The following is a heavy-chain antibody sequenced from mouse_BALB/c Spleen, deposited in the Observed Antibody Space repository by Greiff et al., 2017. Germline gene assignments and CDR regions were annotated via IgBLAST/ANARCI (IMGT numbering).Heavy chain of an antibody. CDR3: ARVTTNYFDY. Sequence: EVQLVESGGGLVQPGGSRKLSCAASGFTFSSFGMHWVRQAPEKGLEWVAYISSGSSTIYYADTVKGRFTISRDNPKNTLFLQMTSLRSEDTAMYYCARVTTNYFDYWGQGTTLTVSS. V-gene: IGHV5-17*02. D-gene: IGHD1-1*01. CDR2: ISSGSSTI. CDR1: GFTFSSFG. J-gene: IGHJ2*01.